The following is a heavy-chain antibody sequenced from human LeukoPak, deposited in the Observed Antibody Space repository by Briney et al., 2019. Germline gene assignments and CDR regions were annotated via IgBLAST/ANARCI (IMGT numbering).Heavy chain of an antibody. CDR2: INSDGSST. CDR1: GFTFSSYG. CDR3: AVVGTRPF. Sequence: GGTLRLSCAASGFTFSSYGMSWVRQAPGKGLVWVSRINSDGSSTRYADSVKGRFTISRDNAKNTLYLQMNSLRAEDTAVYYCAVVGTRPFWGQGTLVTVSS. J-gene: IGHJ4*02. D-gene: IGHD1-26*01. V-gene: IGHV3-74*01.